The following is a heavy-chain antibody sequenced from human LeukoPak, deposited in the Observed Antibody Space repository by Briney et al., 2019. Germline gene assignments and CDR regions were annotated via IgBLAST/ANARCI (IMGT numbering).Heavy chain of an antibody. Sequence: SVKVSCKASGGTFSSYAISWVRQAPGQGLEWMGGIIPIFATANYAQKFQGRVTITADESTSTAYMELSSLRSEGTAVYYCARGPITTRSHFDYWGQGTLVTVSS. J-gene: IGHJ4*02. D-gene: IGHD3-22*01. CDR2: IIPIFATA. CDR1: GGTFSSYA. V-gene: IGHV1-69*13. CDR3: ARGPITTRSHFDY.